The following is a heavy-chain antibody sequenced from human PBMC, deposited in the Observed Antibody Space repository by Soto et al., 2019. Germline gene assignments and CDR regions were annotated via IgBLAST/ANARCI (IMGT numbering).Heavy chain of an antibody. D-gene: IGHD6-13*01. CDR3: TTDRCSQYSSSWYCGVY. CDR1: GFTFSNAW. CDR2: IKSKTDGGTT. V-gene: IGHV3-15*07. Sequence: EVQLVESGGGLVKPGGSLRLSCAASGFTFSNAWMNWVRQAPGKGLEWVGRIKSKTDGGTTDYAAPVKGRFTISRDDSKNTLYLQMNSLKTGDTAVYYCTTDRCSQYSSSWYCGVYWGQGTLVTVSS. J-gene: IGHJ4*02.